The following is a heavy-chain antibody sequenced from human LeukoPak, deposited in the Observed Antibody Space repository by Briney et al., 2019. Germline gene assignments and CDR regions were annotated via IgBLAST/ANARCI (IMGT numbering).Heavy chain of an antibody. D-gene: IGHD3-3*01. J-gene: IGHJ5*02. V-gene: IGHV4-39*07. CDR3: AREYYYDFWSGGEGWFDP. CDR1: GGSISSSSYY. Sequence: PSETLSLTCTVSGGSISSSSYYWDWIRQPPGKGLEWIGRIYTSGSTNYNPSLKSRVTISVDTSKNQFSLKLSSVTAADTAVYYCAREYYYDFWSGGEGWFDPWGQGTLVTVSS. CDR2: IYTSGST.